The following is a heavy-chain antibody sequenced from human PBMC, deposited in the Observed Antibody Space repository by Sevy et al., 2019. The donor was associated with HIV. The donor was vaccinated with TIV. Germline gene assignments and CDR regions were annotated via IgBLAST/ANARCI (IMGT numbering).Heavy chain of an antibody. CDR3: ATRFDTGLTGYSDAFDI. D-gene: IGHD3-9*01. J-gene: IGHJ3*02. CDR1: EYTLSELS. Sequence: GESLKISCKVAEYTLSELSMHWVRQAPGKGLEWMGGFDPEDDETIYAQNFQGRVTMTEDTSTDTAYLELSSLRSEDTAVYYCATRFDTGLTGYSDAFDIWGQGTMVTVSS. CDR2: FDPEDDET. V-gene: IGHV1-24*01.